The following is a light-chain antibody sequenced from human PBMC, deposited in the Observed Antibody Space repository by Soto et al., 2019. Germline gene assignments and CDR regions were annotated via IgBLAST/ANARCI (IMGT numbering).Light chain of an antibody. J-gene: IGKJ1*01. CDR1: QGVSSS. Sequence: EVVMTQSPATLSVSPGDTATLSCRASQGVSSSLAWYQQKSGQPPRLLIYGASTRATGVPARFSGSGSGTEFTLTISRLQSEDFAVYYCQQYYNWRPRFGQGTKVDIK. CDR2: GAS. V-gene: IGKV3-15*01. CDR3: QQYYNWRPR.